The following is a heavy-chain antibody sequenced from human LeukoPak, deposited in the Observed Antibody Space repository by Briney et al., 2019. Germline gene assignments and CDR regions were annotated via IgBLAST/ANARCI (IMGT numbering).Heavy chain of an antibody. CDR2: ISAYNGNT. Sequence: GASVKVSCKASGYTFTSYGISWVRQAPGQGLEWMGWISAYNGNTNYAQKLQGRVTMTTDTSTSTAYMELRSLRSDDTAVYYCARDRDRYSSSCHAFDIWGQGTMVTVSS. D-gene: IGHD6-13*01. V-gene: IGHV1-18*01. J-gene: IGHJ3*02. CDR3: ARDRDRYSSSCHAFDI. CDR1: GYTFTSYG.